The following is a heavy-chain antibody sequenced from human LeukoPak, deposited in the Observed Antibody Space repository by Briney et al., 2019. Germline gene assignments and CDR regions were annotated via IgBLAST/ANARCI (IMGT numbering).Heavy chain of an antibody. CDR2: IYPGDSDT. CDR3: ARRSGSSRDAFDI. V-gene: IGHV5-51*01. CDR1: GYSFTSYW. D-gene: IGHD6-13*01. J-gene: IGHJ3*02. Sequence: GESLKISCKGSGYSFTSYWIGWVRQMPGKGLEWMGIIYPGDSDTRYSPSFQGQVTISADKSISTAYLQWSSLKASNTAMYYCARRSGSSRDAFDIWGQGTMVTVSS.